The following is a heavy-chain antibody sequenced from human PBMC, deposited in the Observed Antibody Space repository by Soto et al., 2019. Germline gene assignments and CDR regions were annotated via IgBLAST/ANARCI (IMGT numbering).Heavy chain of an antibody. CDR3: ARDVIVDAPDYFHY. D-gene: IGHD1-26*01. J-gene: IGHJ4*02. CDR1: GFTFTNCA. CDR2: VGSDGMHK. Sequence: QVQLVESGGGVVQPGRSLRLSCAASGFTFTNCAMHWVRQAPGKGLEWVAVVGSDGMHKYHGDFVKGRFTISRDTSENTVYLQMDRLTSEDTTVYYFARDVIVDAPDYFHYWGRGTLVTVSS. V-gene: IGHV3-30*01.